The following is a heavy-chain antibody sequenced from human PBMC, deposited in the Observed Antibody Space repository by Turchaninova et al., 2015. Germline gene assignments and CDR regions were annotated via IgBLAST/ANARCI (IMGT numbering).Heavy chain of an antibody. CDR1: GYSFTDYW. D-gene: IGHD3-22*01. CDR2: PGPGHSVT. Sequence: EVQLVQSGAEVKKPGESLKISCKGSGYSFTDYWIGWMRKVTGKGLEGLGIPGPGHSVTRYRPSFQGLVTISYDRSISTAYLQWSSLKASDTAIYYCAIKLYHDVSGYYNWGQGTPVTVSP. V-gene: IGHV5-51*01. J-gene: IGHJ4*02. CDR3: AIKLYHDVSGYYN.